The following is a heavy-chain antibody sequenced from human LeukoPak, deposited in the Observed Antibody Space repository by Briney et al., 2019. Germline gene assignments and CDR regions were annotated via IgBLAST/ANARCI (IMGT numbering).Heavy chain of an antibody. D-gene: IGHD2-15*01. Sequence: PGGSLRLSCADSGFTFSSHDMNWVRQAPGKGLEWVSLIDKDGRKTYYADSVKGRFTISRDNSKNSLYLQMTSLRTEDTALYYCATWSFYHSLDVWGQGATVTVSS. J-gene: IGHJ6*02. V-gene: IGHV3-43*02. CDR1: GFTFSSHD. CDR2: IDKDGRKT. CDR3: ATWSFYHSLDV.